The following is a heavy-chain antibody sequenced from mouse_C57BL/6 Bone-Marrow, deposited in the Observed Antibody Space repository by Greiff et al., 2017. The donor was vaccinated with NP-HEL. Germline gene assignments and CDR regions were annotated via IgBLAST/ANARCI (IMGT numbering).Heavy chain of an antibody. CDR3: ARETKLPSYYFDY. J-gene: IGHJ2*01. D-gene: IGHD3-2*01. V-gene: IGHV1-7*01. Sequence: QVQLKQSGAELAKPGASVKLSCKASGYTFTSYWMHWVKQRPGQGLEWIGYINPSSGYTKYNQKFKDKATLTADKSSSTAYMQLSSLTYEDSAVYYCARETKLPSYYFDYWGQGTTLTVSS. CDR2: INPSSGYT. CDR1: GYTFTSYW.